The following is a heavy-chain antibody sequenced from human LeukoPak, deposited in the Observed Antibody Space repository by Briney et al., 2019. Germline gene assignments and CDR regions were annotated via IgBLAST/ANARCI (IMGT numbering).Heavy chain of an antibody. J-gene: IGHJ6*02. CDR2: ISYDGSNK. Sequence: GGSLRLSCAASGFTFSSYGMHWVRQAPGKGLEWVAVISYDGSNKYYADSVKGRFTISGDNSKNTLYLQMNSLRAEDTAVYYCAKGGGYYYYYGMDVWGQGTTVTVSS. D-gene: IGHD2-15*01. V-gene: IGHV3-30*18. CDR1: GFTFSSYG. CDR3: AKGGGYYYYYGMDV.